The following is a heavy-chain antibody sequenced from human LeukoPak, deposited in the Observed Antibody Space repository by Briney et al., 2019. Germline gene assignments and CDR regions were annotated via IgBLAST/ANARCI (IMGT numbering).Heavy chain of an antibody. D-gene: IGHD3-10*01. J-gene: IGHJ4*02. CDR2: IYYSGST. CDR3: SSMVRGVIAD. Sequence: SQTLSLTCTVSGGSISSGGYYWSWIRQHPGKGLEWIGYIYYSGSTYYNPSLKSRVTISVDTSKNQFSLKPSSVTAADTAVYYCSSMVRGVIADWGQGTLVTVSS. CDR1: GGSISSGGYY. V-gene: IGHV4-31*03.